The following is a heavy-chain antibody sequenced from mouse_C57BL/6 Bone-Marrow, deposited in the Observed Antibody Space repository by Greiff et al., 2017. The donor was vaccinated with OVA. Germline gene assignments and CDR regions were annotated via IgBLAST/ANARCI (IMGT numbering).Heavy chain of an antibody. CDR3: TTVYPMDY. D-gene: IGHD2-1*01. CDR1: GFNIKDDY. V-gene: IGHV14-4*01. J-gene: IGHJ4*01. CDR2: IDPENGDT. Sequence: EVQLQQSGAELVRPGASVKLSCTASGFNIKDDYMHWVKQRPEQGLEWIGWIDPENGDTEYASKFQGKATITADTSSNTAYLQLSSLTSDDAAVYYCTTVYPMDYWGQGTSVTVSS.